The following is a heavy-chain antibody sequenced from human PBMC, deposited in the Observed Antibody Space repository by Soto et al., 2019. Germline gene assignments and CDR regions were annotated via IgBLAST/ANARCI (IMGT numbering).Heavy chain of an antibody. CDR2: IDTSGTKI. V-gene: IGHV3-11*01. J-gene: IGHJ4*02. CDR1: GYTFSDYY. D-gene: IGHD3-3*01. CDR3: ASHYDMWSGYLSPVDY. Sequence: QVQLVESGGDLVKPGGSLRLSCAASGYTFSDYYMSWIRQAPGKGLEWISYIDTSGTKIYYADSVKGRFTITRDNANNSLYLEMNSLRDEDTAVYYCASHYDMWSGYLSPVDYWGQGTLVTVSS.